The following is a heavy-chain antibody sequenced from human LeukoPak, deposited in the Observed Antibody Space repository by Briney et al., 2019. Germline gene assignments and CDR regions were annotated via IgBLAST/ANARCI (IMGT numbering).Heavy chain of an antibody. CDR3: ARGGYYYDSSGYWPWYFDL. Sequence: SVKVSCKASGGTFSSYAISWVRQAPGQGLEWMGRIIPIFGTANYAQKFQGRVTITTDGSTSTAYMELSSLRSEDTAVYYCARGGYYYDSSGYWPWYFDLWGRGTLVTVSS. D-gene: IGHD3-22*01. V-gene: IGHV1-69*05. J-gene: IGHJ2*01. CDR2: IIPIFGTA. CDR1: GGTFSSYA.